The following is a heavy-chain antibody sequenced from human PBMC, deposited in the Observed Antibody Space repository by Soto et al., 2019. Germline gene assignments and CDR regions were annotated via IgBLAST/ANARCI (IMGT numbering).Heavy chain of an antibody. J-gene: IGHJ4*02. CDR3: AKDPRPFKGYSYGYD. CDR1: GFTFSSYA. CDR2: ISGSGGST. V-gene: IGHV3-23*01. D-gene: IGHD5-18*01. Sequence: GGSLRLSCAASGFTFSSYAMSWVRQAPGKGLEWVSAISGSGGSTYYADSVKGRFTISRDNSKNTLYLQMNSLRAEDTAVYYCAKDPRPFKGYSYGYDWGQGTLVTVSS.